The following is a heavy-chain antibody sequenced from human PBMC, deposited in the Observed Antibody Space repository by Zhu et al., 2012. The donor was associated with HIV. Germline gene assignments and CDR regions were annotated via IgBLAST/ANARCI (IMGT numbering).Heavy chain of an antibody. J-gene: IGHJ6*04. Sequence: QVQLQESGPGLVKPSETLSLTCSVSGVSISSDYWSWIRQPPGKGLEWIGYIYHTGSTKYNPSLNSRVTMSVDRSKSQFSLNLNSVTAADTAVYYCARALTHYYDKGALWCAXMDVWGTGTTVTVSS. CDR2: IYHTGST. CDR3: ARALTHYYDKGALWCAXMDV. V-gene: IGHV4-59*01. CDR1: GVSISSDY. D-gene: IGHD3-22*01.